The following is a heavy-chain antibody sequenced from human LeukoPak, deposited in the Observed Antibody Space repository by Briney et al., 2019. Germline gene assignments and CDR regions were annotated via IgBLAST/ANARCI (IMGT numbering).Heavy chain of an antibody. Sequence: SETLSLTCAVYGGSFSGYYWSWIRHPPEKGREWIGEIYHSGSTNHTPPLKRRVTISVDTSKNQFSLKLSSLTAADTAVHYCASLDCSGGSCYDYWGQGTLVTVSS. J-gene: IGHJ4*02. CDR2: IYHSGST. CDR3: ASLDCSGGSCYDY. CDR1: GGSFSGYY. V-gene: IGHV4-34*01. D-gene: IGHD2-15*01.